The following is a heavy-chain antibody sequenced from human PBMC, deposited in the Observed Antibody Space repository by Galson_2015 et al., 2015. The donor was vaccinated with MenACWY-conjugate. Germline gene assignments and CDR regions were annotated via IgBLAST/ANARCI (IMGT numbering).Heavy chain of an antibody. CDR3: ARGARVSGYDSIPFDD. Sequence: SVKVSCKASGYTFTTYGISWVRQAPGQGLEWMGWIGTNHGDRNYGDTNYAQKFKGRVTVTADTSTSTAYMELRSLRSDDTAVYYCARGARVSGYDSIPFDDWGQATLVTVSS. CDR2: IGTNHGDRNYGDT. J-gene: IGHJ4*02. CDR1: GYTFTTYG. D-gene: IGHD5-12*01. V-gene: IGHV1-18*01.